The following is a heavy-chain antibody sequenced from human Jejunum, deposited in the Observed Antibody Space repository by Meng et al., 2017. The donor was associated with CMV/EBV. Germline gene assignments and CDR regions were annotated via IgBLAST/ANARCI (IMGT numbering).Heavy chain of an antibody. J-gene: IGHJ4*02. D-gene: IGHD5-18*01. V-gene: IGHV4-38-2*02. CDR1: GYSISSGYN. CDR2: IYHSGNN. Sequence: TVSGYSISSGYNWDWIRQPPGKGLEWIGSIYHSGNNIYNPSLKSRVTISVDTSKNQFSLKLSSVTAADTAVYYCARHSATAGDYWGQGTLVTVSS. CDR3: ARHSATAGDY.